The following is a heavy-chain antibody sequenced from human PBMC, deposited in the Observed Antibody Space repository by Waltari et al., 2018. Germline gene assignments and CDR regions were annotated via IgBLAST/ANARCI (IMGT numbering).Heavy chain of an antibody. CDR1: GSTFDAYD. D-gene: IGHD3-22*01. Sequence: EVQLVESGGGLVQPGRSLRLSCAASGSTFDAYDMHWVRQTPREGLEWVSGTFWDGASRGYADSVKGRFTISRDNAKNSLYLQMNSLRADDTALYYCAKEDYYDSSGYSRWFDPWGQGTLVTVSS. CDR2: TFWDGASR. CDR3: AKEDYYDSSGYSRWFDP. V-gene: IGHV3-9*01. J-gene: IGHJ5*02.